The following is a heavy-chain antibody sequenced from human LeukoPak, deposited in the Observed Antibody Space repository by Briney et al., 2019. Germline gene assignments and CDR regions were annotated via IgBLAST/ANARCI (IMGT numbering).Heavy chain of an antibody. V-gene: IGHV3-23*01. Sequence: GGSLRLSCAASGFTFSSYAMSWVRQAPGKGLEWVSAISGSGGSTDYAASVKGRFTISRDNSKNTLYLQMNSLRAEDTAVYYCAKGTYSSGSPLDYWGQGTLVTVSS. CDR2: ISGSGGST. J-gene: IGHJ4*02. CDR1: GFTFSSYA. CDR3: AKGTYSSGSPLDY. D-gene: IGHD6-19*01.